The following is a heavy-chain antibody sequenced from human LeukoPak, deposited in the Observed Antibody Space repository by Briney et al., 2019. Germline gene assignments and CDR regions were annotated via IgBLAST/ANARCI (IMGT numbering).Heavy chain of an antibody. CDR3: ARTYSSSSWYFDY. V-gene: IGHV3-48*04. J-gene: IGHJ4*02. D-gene: IGHD6-6*01. CDR2: ISSSGSTI. Sequence: GGSLRLSCAASEFTFSSYWMSWVRQAPGKGLEWVSYISSSGSTIYYADSVKGRFTISRDNAKNSLYLQMNSLRAEDTAVYYCARTYSSSSWYFDYWGQGTLVTVSS. CDR1: EFTFSSYW.